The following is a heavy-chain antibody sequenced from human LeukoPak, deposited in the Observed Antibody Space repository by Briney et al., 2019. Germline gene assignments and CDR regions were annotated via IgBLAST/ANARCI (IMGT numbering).Heavy chain of an antibody. Sequence: ASVKVSCKASGYTFTNYGINWVRQAPGQGLECMGWISADNDNTNYAQKLQGRVTMTTDTSTSTAYIELRSLRSDDTAVYYCARGCSSATCYHGLGWFDPWGQGTLVTVSS. CDR2: ISADNDNT. D-gene: IGHD2-2*01. CDR1: GYTFTNYG. J-gene: IGHJ5*02. V-gene: IGHV1-18*01. CDR3: ARGCSSATCYHGLGWFDP.